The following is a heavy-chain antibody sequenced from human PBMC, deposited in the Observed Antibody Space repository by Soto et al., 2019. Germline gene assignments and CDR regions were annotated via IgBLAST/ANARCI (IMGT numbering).Heavy chain of an antibody. CDR1: GFTFSSYW. J-gene: IGHJ4*02. Sequence: GGSLRLSCAASGFTFSSYWMSWVRQAPGKGLEWVANIKQDGSEKYYVDSVKGRFTISRDNAKNSLYLQMNSLRAEETAVYYCARDFDYGDYQYFDYWGQGTLVTVSS. D-gene: IGHD4-17*01. CDR3: ARDFDYGDYQYFDY. CDR2: IKQDGSEK. V-gene: IGHV3-7*03.